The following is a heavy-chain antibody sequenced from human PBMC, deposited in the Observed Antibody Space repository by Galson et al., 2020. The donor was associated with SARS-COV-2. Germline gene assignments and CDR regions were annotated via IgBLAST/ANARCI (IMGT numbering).Heavy chain of an antibody. V-gene: IGHV3-9*01. Sequence: SLKISCAASGFTFDDSAMHWVRQPPGKGLEWVSSITWNSGSIGYADSVKGRFTISRDNAKNSLYLQMNSLRAEDTAFYYCAKGRYSAYGNAFDIWGRGTVVTVSS. J-gene: IGHJ3*02. CDR2: ITWNSGSI. D-gene: IGHD5-12*01. CDR1: GFTFDDSA. CDR3: AKGRYSAYGNAFDI.